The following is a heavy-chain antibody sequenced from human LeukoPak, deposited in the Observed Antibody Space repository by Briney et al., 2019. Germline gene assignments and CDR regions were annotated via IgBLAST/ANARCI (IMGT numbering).Heavy chain of an antibody. CDR2: VSHSGNT. V-gene: IGHV4-39*01. CDR3: ARHLYYSASAFWYIDL. CDR1: GGSISSSIYY. D-gene: IGHD3-10*01. Sequence: SETLSLTCTVSGGSISSSIYYWGWIRQSPGEGLEWIGSVSHSGNTYYKSSLRSRVTVSLDTSKNEFSLILTSVTAADTAEYYCARHLYYSASAFWYIDLWGRGTLVIVSP. J-gene: IGHJ2*01.